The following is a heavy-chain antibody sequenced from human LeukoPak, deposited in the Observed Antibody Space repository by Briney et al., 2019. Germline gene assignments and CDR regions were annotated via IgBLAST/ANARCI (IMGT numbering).Heavy chain of an antibody. CDR3: ARLPIGDYYFDY. J-gene: IGHJ4*02. Sequence: KPSETLSLTCTVSGGSISSSSYYWGWIRQPPGKGLEWIGSIYYSGSTYYNPSLKCRVTISVDTSKNQFSLKLSSVTAADTAVYYCARLPIGDYYFDYWGQGTLVTVSS. V-gene: IGHV4-39*01. CDR1: GGSISSSSYY. D-gene: IGHD4-17*01. CDR2: IYYSGST.